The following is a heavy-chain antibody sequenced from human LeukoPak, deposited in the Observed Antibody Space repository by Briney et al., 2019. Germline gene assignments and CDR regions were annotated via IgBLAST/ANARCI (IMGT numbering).Heavy chain of an antibody. V-gene: IGHV3-23*01. CDR3: AKDSARLARGEFDP. CDR1: GFTFSSYA. J-gene: IGHJ5*02. D-gene: IGHD3-10*01. CDR2: ISGSGGST. Sequence: PGGSLRLPCAASGFTFSSYAMSWVRQAPGKGLEWVSAISGSGGSTYYADSVKGQFTISRDNSKNTLYLQMNSLRAEDTAVYYCAKDSARLARGEFDPWGQGTLLTVSS.